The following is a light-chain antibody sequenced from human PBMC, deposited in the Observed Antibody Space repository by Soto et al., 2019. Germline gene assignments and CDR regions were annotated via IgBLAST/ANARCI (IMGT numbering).Light chain of an antibody. CDR1: QGLSSY. CDR3: QQHNSYPVT. V-gene: IGKV1-9*01. J-gene: IGKJ4*01. Sequence: DIQLTQSPSFLSASVGDRVTITCRASQGLSSYLAWYQQKPGKAPNLLIYTASTLQSGVPSRFSGSGSGTEFTLTISSLQPEDFATYYCQQHNSYPVTFGGGTKVEIK. CDR2: TAS.